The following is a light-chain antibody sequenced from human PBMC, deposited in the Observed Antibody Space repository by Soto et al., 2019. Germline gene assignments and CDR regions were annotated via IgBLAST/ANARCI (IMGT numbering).Light chain of an antibody. Sequence: QSVLTQPASVSGSPGQPITTACTGSSNNVGSYNYVSCYQQHPSKVPKLMIYEDSNRPSGVSNRFSGSKSGNTASLTISGLQAEDEADYYCSSYSSSRTLVFGGGT. J-gene: IGLJ2*01. CDR2: EDS. CDR3: SSYSSSRTLV. V-gene: IGLV2-14*01. CDR1: SNNVGSYNY.